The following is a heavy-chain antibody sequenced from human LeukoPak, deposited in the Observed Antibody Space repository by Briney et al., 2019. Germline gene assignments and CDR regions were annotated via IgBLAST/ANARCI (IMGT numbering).Heavy chain of an antibody. CDR1: GFTFSSYG. Sequence: GRALRLSCAASGFTFSSYGMHWVRQAPGKGLEWVAVIWYDGSNKYYADSVKGRFTIARDNSKNTLYLQMNSLRAEDTAVYYCARTYCSSTSCSSTYYYYYYMDVWGKGTTVTVSS. CDR2: IWYDGSNK. CDR3: ARTYCSSTSCSSTYYYYYYMDV. V-gene: IGHV3-33*01. J-gene: IGHJ6*03. D-gene: IGHD2-2*01.